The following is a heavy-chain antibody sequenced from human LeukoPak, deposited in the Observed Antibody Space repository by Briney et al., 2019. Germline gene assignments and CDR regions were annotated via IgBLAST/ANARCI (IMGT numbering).Heavy chain of an antibody. CDR2: IYYSGST. J-gene: IGHJ3*02. CDR1: GGSISSGDYY. Sequence: NPSETLSLTCTVSGGSISSGDYYWSWIRQPPGKGLEWIGYIYYSGSTYYNPSLKSRVTISVDTSKNQFSLKLSSVTAVDTAVYYCARGLVNPYDAFDIWGQGTMVTVSS. V-gene: IGHV4-30-4*01. CDR3: ARGLVNPYDAFDI. D-gene: IGHD3-9*01.